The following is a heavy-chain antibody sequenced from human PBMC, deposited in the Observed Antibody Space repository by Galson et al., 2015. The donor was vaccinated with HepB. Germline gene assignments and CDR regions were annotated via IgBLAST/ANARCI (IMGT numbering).Heavy chain of an antibody. J-gene: IGHJ6*02. CDR3: AREGVGSSSVRLYYYYGMDV. V-gene: IGHV3-11*06. CDR1: GYTFSDYY. D-gene: IGHD6-6*01. Sequence: SLRLSCAASGYTFSDYYMSWIRQAPGKGLEWVSYISSSSSYTNYADSVKGRFTISRDNAKNSLYLQMNSLRAGDTAVYYCAREGVGSSSVRLYYYYGMDVWGQGTTVTVSS. CDR2: ISSSSSYT.